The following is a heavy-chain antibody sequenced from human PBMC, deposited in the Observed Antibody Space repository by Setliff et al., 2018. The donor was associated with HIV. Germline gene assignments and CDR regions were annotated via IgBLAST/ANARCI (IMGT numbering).Heavy chain of an antibody. V-gene: IGHV4-4*09. Sequence: PSETLSLTCIVSGASFTTHYWSLIRQPPGKGLEWIGCISTSGSTNYNPSLKSRVTLSIDMSKNQFSLKMSSVTAADTAVYYCTRLAGGYADYWGQGTLGTVSS. CDR2: ISTSGST. CDR1: GASFTTHY. J-gene: IGHJ4*02. CDR3: TRLAGGYADY. D-gene: IGHD5-12*01.